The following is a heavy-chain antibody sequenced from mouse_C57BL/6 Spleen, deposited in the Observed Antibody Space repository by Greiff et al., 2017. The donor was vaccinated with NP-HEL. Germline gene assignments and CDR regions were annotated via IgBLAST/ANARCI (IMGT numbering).Heavy chain of an antibody. J-gene: IGHJ2*01. Sequence: QVQLQQPGAELVKPGASVKMSCKASGYTFTSYWITWVKQRPGQGLEWIGDIYPGSGSTNYNEKFKSKATLTVETSSSTAYMQLSSLTSEDSAVYYCARWADDYGVYFDYWGKGTTLTVSS. CDR2: IYPGSGST. CDR3: ARWADDYGVYFDY. CDR1: GYTFTSYW. D-gene: IGHD2-4*01. V-gene: IGHV1-55*01.